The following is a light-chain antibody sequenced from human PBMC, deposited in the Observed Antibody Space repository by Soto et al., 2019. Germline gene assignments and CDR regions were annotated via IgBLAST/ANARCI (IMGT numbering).Light chain of an antibody. CDR1: QSVSSSY. J-gene: IGKJ5*01. Sequence: EIVLTQSPGTLSLSPGERATLSCRASQSVSSSYLAWYQQKPGQAPRLLIYGASSRATGIPDRFSGSGSETDFTLTISRLQPEDFAVYYCQQYGSSPNTFGQGTRLEIQ. V-gene: IGKV3-20*01. CDR3: QQYGSSPNT. CDR2: GAS.